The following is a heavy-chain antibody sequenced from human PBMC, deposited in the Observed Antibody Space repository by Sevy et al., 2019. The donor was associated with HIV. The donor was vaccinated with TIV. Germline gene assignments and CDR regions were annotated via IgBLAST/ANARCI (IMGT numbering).Heavy chain of an antibody. J-gene: IGHJ4*02. V-gene: IGHV1-2*02. D-gene: IGHD1-1*01. CDR1: GYSFITYS. Sequence: ASVKVSCKASGYSFITYSLHWVRQAPGQGLEWMAWINPNNGAAIYAQTFQGRVTVTRDTSINTVYMEMSSLTSDDTAVYSCAREIWKFDLWGQGTLVTVSS. CDR3: AREIWKFDL. CDR2: INPNNGAA.